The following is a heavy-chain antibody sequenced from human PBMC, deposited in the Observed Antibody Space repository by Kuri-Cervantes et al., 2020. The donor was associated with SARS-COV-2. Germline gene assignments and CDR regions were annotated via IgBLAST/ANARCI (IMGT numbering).Heavy chain of an antibody. CDR1: GFIFSDAG. D-gene: IGHD4-17*01. Sequence: GGSLRLSCAASGFIFSDAGMHWVRQAPGKGLEWVAFIQDDGSNKYYADSVKGRFTISRDNSKYALYLQMNSLRAEDTAVYYCARSPGDGDYDPFDYWGQGTLVTVSS. V-gene: IGHV3-33*05. CDR2: IQDDGSNK. CDR3: ARSPGDGDYDPFDY. J-gene: IGHJ4*02.